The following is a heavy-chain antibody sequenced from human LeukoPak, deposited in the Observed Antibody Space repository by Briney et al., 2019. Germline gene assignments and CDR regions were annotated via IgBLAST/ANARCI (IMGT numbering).Heavy chain of an antibody. Sequence: GGSLRLSCAASGFTFSSYAMSWVRQAPGKGLEWVSAISGTAGSAYYADSVKGRFTISRDNSMNMLYLQMNNLRVEDTAVYYCAKVPRGHYFDYWGQGTLVTVSS. CDR3: AKVPRGHYFDY. CDR2: ISGTAGSA. V-gene: IGHV3-23*01. CDR1: GFTFSSYA. J-gene: IGHJ4*02. D-gene: IGHD3-10*01.